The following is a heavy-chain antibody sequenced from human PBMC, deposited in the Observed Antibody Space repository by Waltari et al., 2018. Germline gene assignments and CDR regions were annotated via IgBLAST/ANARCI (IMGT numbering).Heavy chain of an antibody. CDR1: GFTFNTYW. V-gene: IGHV3-7*03. Sequence: EVQLVESGGGLVQPGGSLSLSCAASGFTFNTYWMVWVRQAPGKGPEWVANVDVDGTDKYYVGCVKGRFTISRDNAKNSLLLQMNGLRTEDTAVYYCARDRGFSTYDSWGQGTLVTVSS. CDR3: ARDRGFSTYDS. D-gene: IGHD5-12*01. CDR2: VDVDGTDK. J-gene: IGHJ4*02.